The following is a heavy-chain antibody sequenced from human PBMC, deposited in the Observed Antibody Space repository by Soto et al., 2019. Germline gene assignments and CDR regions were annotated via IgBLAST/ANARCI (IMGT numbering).Heavy chain of an antibody. V-gene: IGHV4-30-4*08. CDR2: IYHRRIT. D-gene: IGHD2-15*01. CDR3: ARAQAVVMPVVWDV. J-gene: IGHJ6*02. Sequence: QVQLQESGPGLVKPSQTLSPTCTVSGGSITSGDDYCSWIRQPPGKALEWIGYIYHRRITNYNPSPESRVTISAETSKNQLSLKLRSVSAADTAAYFCARAQAVVMPVVWDVWGQGTTVIVSS. CDR1: GGSITSGDDY.